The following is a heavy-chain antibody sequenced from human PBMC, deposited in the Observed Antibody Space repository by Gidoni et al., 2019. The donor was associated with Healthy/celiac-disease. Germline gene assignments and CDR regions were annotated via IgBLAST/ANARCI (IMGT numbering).Heavy chain of an antibody. Sequence: QVTLKESGPVLVKPTETLTLTCTVSGFSLSNARMGVSWIRQPSGKALEWLAHIFSNDEKSYSTSLKSRLTISKDTSKSQVVLTMTNMDPVDTATYYCARTLRFGADYWGQGTLVTVSS. D-gene: IGHD3-3*01. J-gene: IGHJ4*02. CDR3: ARTLRFGADY. CDR2: IFSNDEK. V-gene: IGHV2-26*01. CDR1: GFSLSNARMG.